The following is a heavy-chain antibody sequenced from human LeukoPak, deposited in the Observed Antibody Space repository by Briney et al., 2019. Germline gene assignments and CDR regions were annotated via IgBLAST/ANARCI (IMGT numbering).Heavy chain of an antibody. CDR3: ARRGDYWSGVYTTSLDS. CDR2: IRHYGTSQ. J-gene: IGHJ4*02. V-gene: IGHV3-30*02. Sequence: PGGSLRLSCAASGFVFSYYGMHWVRQAPGKGLEWVAFIRHYGTSQYYADSVRGRFTISRDNSKNTVSLQMNSLTAADTAVYFCARRGDYWSGVYTTSLDSWGQGTLVIVSS. D-gene: IGHD3-3*01. CDR1: GFVFSYYG.